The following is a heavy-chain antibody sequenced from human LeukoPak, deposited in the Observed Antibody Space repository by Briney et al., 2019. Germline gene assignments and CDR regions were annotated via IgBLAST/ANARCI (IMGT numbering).Heavy chain of an antibody. D-gene: IGHD2-21*02. CDR2: ISYDGSNK. CDR3: ARDAGIVVVTEGDY. Sequence: VGSPRLSCAAPGFTLSSNAMHWVRPTPGKGGGWVAVISYDGSNKYYADSVKGRFTISRDNTKNTLYLQMNSLRAEDTAVYYCARDAGIVVVTEGDYWGQGTLVTVSS. V-gene: IGHV3-30*04. CDR1: GFTLSSNA. J-gene: IGHJ4*02.